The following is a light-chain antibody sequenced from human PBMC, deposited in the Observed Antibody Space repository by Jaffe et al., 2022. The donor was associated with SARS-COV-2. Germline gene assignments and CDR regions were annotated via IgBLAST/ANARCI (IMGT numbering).Light chain of an antibody. CDR2: EDN. V-gene: IGLV1-51*02. CDR1: SSNIGINY. CDR3: ATWDNTLRAWV. J-gene: IGLJ3*02. Sequence: QSVLTQPPSVSAAPGQKVTISCSGSSSNIGINYVSWYQQKLPRTAPKVVIYEDNKRPSGIPDRFSGSRSGTSATLGITGLQSGDEADYYCATWDNTLRAWVFGGGTRLTVL.